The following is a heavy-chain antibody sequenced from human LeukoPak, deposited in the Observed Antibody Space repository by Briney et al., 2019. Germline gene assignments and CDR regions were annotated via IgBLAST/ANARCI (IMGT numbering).Heavy chain of an antibody. CDR3: ARARYYDFWSGYYDFDY. CDR1: GYTFTSYG. V-gene: IGHV1-18*01. D-gene: IGHD3-3*01. J-gene: IGHJ4*02. Sequence: GASVKVSCKASGYTFTSYGISRVRQAPGQGLEWMGWISAYNGNTNYAQKLQGRVTMTTDTSTSTAYMELRSLRSDDTAVYYCARARYYDFWSGYYDFDYWGQGTLVTVSS. CDR2: ISAYNGNT.